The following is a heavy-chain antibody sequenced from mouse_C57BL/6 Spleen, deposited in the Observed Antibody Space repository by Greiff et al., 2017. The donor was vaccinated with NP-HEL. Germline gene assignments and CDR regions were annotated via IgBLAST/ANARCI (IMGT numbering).Heavy chain of an antibody. CDR1: GFTFSNYW. CDR3: TGEHGDY. CDR2: IRLKSDNYAT. J-gene: IGHJ2*01. V-gene: IGHV6-3*01. Sequence: EVHLVESGGGLVQPGGSMKLSCVASGFTFSNYWMNWVRQSPEKGLEWVAQIRLKSDNYATHYAESVKGRFTISRDDSKSSVYLQMNNLRAEDTRIYYCTGEHGDYWGQGTTLTVSS.